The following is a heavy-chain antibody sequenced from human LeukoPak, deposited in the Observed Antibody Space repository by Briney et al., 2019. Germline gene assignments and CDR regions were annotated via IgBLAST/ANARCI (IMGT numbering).Heavy chain of an antibody. D-gene: IGHD2-2*01. CDR1: GGTFSSYA. V-gene: IGHV1-69*05. CDR2: IIPIFGTA. CDR3: ARDPTSEDSTLSVTDY. J-gene: IGHJ4*02. Sequence: SVKVSCKASGGTFSSYAISWVRQAPGQGLEWMGRIIPIFGTANYAQKFQGRVTITTDESTSTAYMGLSSLRSEDTAVYYCARDPTSEDSTLSVTDYWGQGTLVTVSS.